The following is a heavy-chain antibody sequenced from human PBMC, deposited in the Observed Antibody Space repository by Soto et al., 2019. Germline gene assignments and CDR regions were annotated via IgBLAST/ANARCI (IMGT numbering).Heavy chain of an antibody. J-gene: IGHJ4*02. CDR3: AREPALGGYSGYGADY. V-gene: IGHV1-46*03. D-gene: IGHD5-12*01. Sequence: QVQLVQSGAEVKKPGASVKVSCKASGYTFTSYYMHWVRQAPGQGLEWMGIINPSGGSTSYAQKFQGRVTMNRDTSTSTVYMELSSLRSEDTAVYYCAREPALGGYSGYGADYWGQGTLVTVSS. CDR2: INPSGGST. CDR1: GYTFTSYY.